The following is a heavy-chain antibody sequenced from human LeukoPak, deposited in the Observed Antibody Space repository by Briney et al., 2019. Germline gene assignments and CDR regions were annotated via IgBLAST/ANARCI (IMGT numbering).Heavy chain of an antibody. Sequence: PGGSLRLSCAASGFTFSSYSMNWVRQAPGKGLEWVSSISSSSSYIYYADSVKGRFTISRDNAKNSLYLQMNSLRAEDTAVYYCASSYDYVWGSYRFWGQGTLVTVSS. CDR3: ASSYDYVWGSYRF. V-gene: IGHV3-21*04. J-gene: IGHJ4*02. D-gene: IGHD3-16*02. CDR1: GFTFSSYS. CDR2: ISSSSSYI.